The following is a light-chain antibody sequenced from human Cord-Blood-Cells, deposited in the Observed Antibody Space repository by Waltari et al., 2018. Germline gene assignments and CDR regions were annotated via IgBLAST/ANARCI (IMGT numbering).Light chain of an antibody. V-gene: IGKV3-20*01. CDR2: GAS. Sequence: EILLTQSPGTLSLSPGDRATLSCRASQSVSSSYLAWYQQKPGQAPRLLIYGASSRATGIPDRFSGSGSGTDFTLTISRLEPEDFAVYYCQQYGSSLFTFGPGTKVDIK. CDR3: QQYGSSLFT. J-gene: IGKJ3*01. CDR1: QSVSSSY.